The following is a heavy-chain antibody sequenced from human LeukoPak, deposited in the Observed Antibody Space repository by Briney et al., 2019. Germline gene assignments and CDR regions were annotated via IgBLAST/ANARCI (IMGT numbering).Heavy chain of an antibody. CDR1: GFTFSSYW. D-gene: IGHD1-20*01. CDR3: AKSTPPEYNWNYGDY. V-gene: IGHV3-74*01. Sequence: GGSLRLSCAASGFTFSSYWMHWVRQAPGKGLVWVSRINSDGSSTSYADSVKGRFTISRDNSKNTLYLQMNSLRAEDTAVYYCAKSTPPEYNWNYGDYWGQGTLVTVSS. CDR2: INSDGSST. J-gene: IGHJ4*02.